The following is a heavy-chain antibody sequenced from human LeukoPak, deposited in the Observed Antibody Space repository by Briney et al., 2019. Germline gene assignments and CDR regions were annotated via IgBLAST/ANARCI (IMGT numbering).Heavy chain of an antibody. V-gene: IGHV3-23*01. CDR1: GFTFRSHA. CDR2: IRGDGATM. CDR3: ARDQFRDYFRGADY. Sequence: GGSLRLSCAASGFTFRSHAMRWVRRAPGRGVEWVSAIRGDGATMFYADSVKGGITVSRDNSKNTLYLQFNSLRVDDTAVYYCARDQFRDYFRGADYWGQGTLVTVSS. D-gene: IGHD3-16*01. J-gene: IGHJ4*02.